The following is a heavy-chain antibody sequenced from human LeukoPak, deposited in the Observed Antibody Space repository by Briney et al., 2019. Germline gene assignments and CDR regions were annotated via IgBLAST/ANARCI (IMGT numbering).Heavy chain of an antibody. Sequence: SETLSLTLPVTGGSISIYYCSWLGQPAGRGREGIGGIDTSGRTKDNPSLNSRVTMTVGTSNNQFSLKLTSLPAADTAVYYCARVGNYYDSSGYYYFDYWGQGTLVTVSS. CDR1: GGSISIYY. CDR2: IDTSGRT. D-gene: IGHD3-22*01. CDR3: ARVGNYYDSSGYYYFDY. J-gene: IGHJ4*02. V-gene: IGHV4-4*07.